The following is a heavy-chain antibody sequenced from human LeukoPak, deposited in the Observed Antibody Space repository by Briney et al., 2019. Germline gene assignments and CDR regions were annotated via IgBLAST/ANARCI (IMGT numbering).Heavy chain of an antibody. CDR3: ARHASNSGRVY. D-gene: IGHD6-19*01. Sequence: SETLSLTCTVSGGSISSSSYYWGWIRQPPGKGLEWIGSIYYSGSTYYNPSLKSRVTISVDTSKNQFSLKLSSVTAADTAVYYCARHASNSGRVYWGQGTLVTVSS. CDR2: IYYSGST. J-gene: IGHJ4*02. V-gene: IGHV4-39*01. CDR1: GGSISSSSYY.